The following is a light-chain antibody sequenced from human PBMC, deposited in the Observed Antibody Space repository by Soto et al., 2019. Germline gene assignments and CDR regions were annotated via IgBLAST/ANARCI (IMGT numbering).Light chain of an antibody. CDR3: QQYNNWPTWT. CDR2: GAS. V-gene: IGKV3-15*01. J-gene: IGKJ1*01. Sequence: EIVMMQSPATLSVSTGERATLSCRASQSVSSNLAWYQPKPGQAPRLLIYGASTRATGIPARFSGSGSGTEFTLTISSLQSEDFAVYYCQQYNNWPTWTFGQGTKVDIK. CDR1: QSVSSN.